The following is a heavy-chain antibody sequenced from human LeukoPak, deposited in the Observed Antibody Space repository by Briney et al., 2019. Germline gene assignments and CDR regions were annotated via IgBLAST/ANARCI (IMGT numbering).Heavy chain of an antibody. V-gene: IGHV1-8*01. J-gene: IGHJ4*02. D-gene: IGHD3-16*02. CDR3: ARAQFGGVISY. CDR2: MNPNSGNT. Sequence: ASVKVSCKASGYTFTSYDINWVRQATGQGLEWMGWMNPNSGNTGYAQKLQGRVTMTTDTSTSTAYMELRSLRSDDTAVYYCARAQFGGVISYWGQGTLVTVSS. CDR1: GYTFTSYD.